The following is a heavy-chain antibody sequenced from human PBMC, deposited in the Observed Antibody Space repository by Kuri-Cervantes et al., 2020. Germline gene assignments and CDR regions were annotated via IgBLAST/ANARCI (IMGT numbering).Heavy chain of an antibody. CDR1: GYTFTGYA. CDR2: INPNSGGT. CDR3: ARGRGWFGELIHY. V-gene: IGHV1-2*02. Sequence: ASVKVSCKASGYTFTGYAMHWVRQAPGQGLEWMGWINPNSGGTNYAQKFQGRVTMTRDTSISTAYMELSRLRSDDTAVYYCARGRGWFGELIHYWGQGTLVTVSS. D-gene: IGHD3-10*01. J-gene: IGHJ4*02.